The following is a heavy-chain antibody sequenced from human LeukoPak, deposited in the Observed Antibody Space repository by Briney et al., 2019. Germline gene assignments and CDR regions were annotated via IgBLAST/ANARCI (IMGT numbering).Heavy chain of an antibody. J-gene: IGHJ4*02. CDR1: GYTFTSYD. CDR2: NNPNSGGT. V-gene: IGHV1-2*02. CDR3: ASLSYYDLSGYFY. Sequence: LWASVKVSCKASGYTFTSYDINWVRQATGQGLEWMGWNNPNSGGTQYSQKFQGRVTLTRDTSITTGYMELSGLTSDDTAVYYCASLSYYDLSGYFYWGQGTLVTVSS. D-gene: IGHD3-22*01.